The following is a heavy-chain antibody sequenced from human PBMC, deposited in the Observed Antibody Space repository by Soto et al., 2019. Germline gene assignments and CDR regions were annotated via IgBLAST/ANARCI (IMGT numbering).Heavy chain of an antibody. CDR2: IYPGDSDT. V-gene: IGHV5-51*01. D-gene: IGHD3-9*01. Sequence: KGSGYSFTSYWIGWVRQMPGKGLEWMGIIYPGDSDTRYSPSFQGQVTISADKSISTAYLQWSSLKASDTAMYYCARRLGVYYDVLTGFYYFDYWGQGTLVTVSS. CDR1: GYSFTSYW. J-gene: IGHJ4*02. CDR3: ARRLGVYYDVLTGFYYFDY.